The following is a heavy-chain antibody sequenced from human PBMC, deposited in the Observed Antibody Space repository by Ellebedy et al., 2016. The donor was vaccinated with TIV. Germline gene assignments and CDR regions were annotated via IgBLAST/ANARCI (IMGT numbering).Heavy chain of an antibody. J-gene: IGHJ4*02. V-gene: IGHV4-59*01. CDR3: VRVVPGGASFDS. CDR2: IFYSGHT. Sequence: MPSETLSLTCTVSGASITSYYWNWIRQPPGKGLEWIAYIFYSGHTNYNPSLKSRVTISVDTSKNQFSLNLSSVSAADTAVYYCVRVVPGGASFDSWGQGTLVTVSS. CDR1: GASITSYY. D-gene: IGHD2-8*02.